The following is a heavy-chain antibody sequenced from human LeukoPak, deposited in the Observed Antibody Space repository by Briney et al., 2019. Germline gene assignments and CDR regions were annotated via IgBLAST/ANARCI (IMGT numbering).Heavy chain of an antibody. Sequence: GGSLRLSCAASGFTFSTYAVNWVRQAPGKGLEWVSAITGSGGATYYADSVKGRFTISRDNSKNTLYLQMNSLRAEDAAVYYCAKRDALGYYDSSGYYREGNAFDIWGQGTMVTVSS. D-gene: IGHD3-22*01. CDR3: AKRDALGYYDSSGYYREGNAFDI. CDR1: GFTFSTYA. J-gene: IGHJ3*02. CDR2: ITGSGGAT. V-gene: IGHV3-23*01.